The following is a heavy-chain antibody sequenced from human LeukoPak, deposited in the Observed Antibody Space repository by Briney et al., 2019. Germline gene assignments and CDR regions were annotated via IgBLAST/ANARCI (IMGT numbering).Heavy chain of an antibody. D-gene: IGHD2/OR15-2a*01. Sequence: GGSLSPSRAASGFTFTSYGMHWVRQAPGKGLEWVSSISSSADNTYHADSVKGRFTISRDNSKNTLYLQMNSLRAEDTALYYCAKLTTWNIHYPIDYWAQGTLVTVSS. CDR1: GFTFTSYG. CDR2: ISSSADNT. CDR3: AKLTTWNIHYPIDY. V-gene: IGHV3-23*01. J-gene: IGHJ4*02.